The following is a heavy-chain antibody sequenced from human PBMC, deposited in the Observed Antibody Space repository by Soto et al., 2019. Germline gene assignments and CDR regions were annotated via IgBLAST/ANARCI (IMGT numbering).Heavy chain of an antibody. J-gene: IGHJ3*02. V-gene: IGHV3-23*01. Sequence: EVQLLESGGGLVQPGGSLRLSCAASGFTFSSYAMSWVRQAPGKGLEWVSAISGSGGSTYYADSVKGRFTISRDNSKNTQYLQMNSLRADDTAVYYCAKDLGDIVATIGAFDIWGQGTMVTVSS. CDR3: AKDLGDIVATIGAFDI. CDR1: GFTFSSYA. CDR2: ISGSGGST. D-gene: IGHD5-12*01.